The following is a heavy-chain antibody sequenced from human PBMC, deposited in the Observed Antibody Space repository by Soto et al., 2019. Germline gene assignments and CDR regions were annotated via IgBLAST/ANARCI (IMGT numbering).Heavy chain of an antibody. CDR2: ISWNSGSI. D-gene: IGHD2-15*01. V-gene: IGHV3-9*01. Sequence: GGSLRLSCAASGFTFDDYAMHWVRQAPGKGLEWVSGISWNSGSIGYADSVKGRFTISRDNAKNSLYLQMNSLRAEDTALYYCAKEGPGCSGGSCYSGYYYYYMDVWGKGTTVTVSS. J-gene: IGHJ6*03. CDR1: GFTFDDYA. CDR3: AKEGPGCSGGSCYSGYYYYYMDV.